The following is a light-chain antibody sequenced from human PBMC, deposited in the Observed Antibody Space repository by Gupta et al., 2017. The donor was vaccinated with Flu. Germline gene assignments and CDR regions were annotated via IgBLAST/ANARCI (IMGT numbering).Light chain of an antibody. CDR1: SSYVGDYKN. V-gene: IGLV2-14*03. CDR3: SSYTSTNTLQVI. Sequence: SALTHPASVSGSPGQSLTISCTCISSYVGDYKNVAWYQQHPGKAPKLMIYDVSYRPFGVSNRFSGSKSANTASLTISGLQAEDEADDYCSSYTSTNTLQVILGGGTRLTVL. J-gene: IGLJ2*01. CDR2: DVS.